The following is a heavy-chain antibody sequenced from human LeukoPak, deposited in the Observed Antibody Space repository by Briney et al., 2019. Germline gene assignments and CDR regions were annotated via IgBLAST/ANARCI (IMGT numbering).Heavy chain of an antibody. D-gene: IGHD3-3*02. V-gene: IGHV3-74*01. CDR3: VRDDDIYGFDY. Sequence: GGSLRLSCAASGLIHSRHWMHGARHAPGEGLVCVARVKKDDTYRDYGDSVKGRFTISRDNAKNMLYLQMSSLRVEDTARYYCVRDDDIYGFDYWGQGTVVTVSS. CDR2: VKKDDTYR. J-gene: IGHJ4*02. CDR1: GLIHSRHW.